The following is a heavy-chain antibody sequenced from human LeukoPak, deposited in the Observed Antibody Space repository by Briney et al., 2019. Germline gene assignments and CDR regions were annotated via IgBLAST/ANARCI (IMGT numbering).Heavy chain of an antibody. V-gene: IGHV5-51*01. Sequence: GESLKISCKGSGYSFTYWIGWVRQMPGKGLEWMGIIYSGDSHTKYSPSFQGRVTISVDNSISTAYLQWSSLEASDTAMYYRASARHGDYVWDYWGQGTLVTVSS. J-gene: IGHJ4*02. CDR2: IYSGDSHT. CDR3: ASARHGDYVWDY. CDR1: GYSFTYW. D-gene: IGHD4-17*01.